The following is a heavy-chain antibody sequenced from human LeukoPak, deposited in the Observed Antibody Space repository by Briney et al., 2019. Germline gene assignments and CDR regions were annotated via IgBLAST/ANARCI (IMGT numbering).Heavy chain of an antibody. CDR1: GGSISSSSYY. CDR2: IYYSGST. Sequence: PSETLSLTCTVSGGSISSSSYYWGWIRQPPGKGLEWIGSIYYSGSTYYNPSLKSRVTISVDTSKNQFSLKLSSVTAADTAVYYCARLYVDFWSGYYTLYYYYYMDAWGKGTTVTVSS. D-gene: IGHD3-3*01. V-gene: IGHV4-39*01. CDR3: ARLYVDFWSGYYTLYYYYYMDA. J-gene: IGHJ6*03.